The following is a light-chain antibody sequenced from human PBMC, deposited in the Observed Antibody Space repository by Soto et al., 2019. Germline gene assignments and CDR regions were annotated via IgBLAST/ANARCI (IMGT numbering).Light chain of an antibody. CDR1: QSVSSSY. CDR3: QQYDSSLWT. J-gene: IGKJ1*01. V-gene: IGKV3-20*01. Sequence: EIVLTQSPGTLSLSLGESATLSCRASQSVSSSYLAWYQQKPGQAPRLLIYGASSRATGIPDRFSGSGSGTDFTLTIRRLEPEDFAVYYCQQYDSSLWTFGQGTKVDIK. CDR2: GAS.